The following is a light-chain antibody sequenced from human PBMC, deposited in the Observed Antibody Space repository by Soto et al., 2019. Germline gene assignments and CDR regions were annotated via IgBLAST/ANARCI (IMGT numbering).Light chain of an antibody. J-gene: IGKJ1*01. CDR3: QQYNTFWT. CDR2: GAS. V-gene: IGKV3-15*01. CDR1: QSVNSN. Sequence: ETVITQSLATLSVSPGERATLSCRASQSVNSNLAWYQQKLGQAPRVLIFGASTRATGIPARFSGSGSGTEFTLTISSLQPDDFATYYCQQYNTFWTFGPGTKVDI.